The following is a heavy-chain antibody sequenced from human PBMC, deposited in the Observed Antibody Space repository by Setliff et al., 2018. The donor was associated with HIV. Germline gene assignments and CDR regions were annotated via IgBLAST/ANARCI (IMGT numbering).Heavy chain of an antibody. CDR3: ASARIPTGGTSTSLDF. D-gene: IGHD1-1*01. V-gene: IGHV3-48*01. J-gene: IGHJ4*02. CDR1: GFTFSDYS. CDR2: ITSSSTNI. Sequence: PGGSLRLSCVASGFTFSDYSMDWVRQAPGKGLEWISYITSSSTNIFYADSVKGRFTISRDNVKNSLYLQMDSLRVEDTAVYYCASARIPTGGTSTSLDFWGQGAQVTSPQ.